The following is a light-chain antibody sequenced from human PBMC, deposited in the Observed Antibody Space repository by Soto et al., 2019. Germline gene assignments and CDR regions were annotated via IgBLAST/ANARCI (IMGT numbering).Light chain of an antibody. V-gene: IGKV3-20*01. CDR3: QQHGNSPPR. J-gene: IGKJ1*01. CDR1: QNITNNY. CDR2: GAS. Sequence: EIFLTQSPVTLSLSQGDRRTLPRTPSQNITNNYVAWYQHKPGQSPRLLIYGASSRATGIPVRFSGSGSGTDFTLTISRLEPEDFAVYYCQQHGNSPPRFGQGTKV.